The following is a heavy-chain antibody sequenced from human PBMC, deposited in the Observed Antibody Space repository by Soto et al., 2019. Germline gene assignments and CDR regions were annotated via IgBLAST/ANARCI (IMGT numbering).Heavy chain of an antibody. D-gene: IGHD6-13*01. CDR2: ISYHGSNK. J-gene: IGHJ6*02. CDR3: AREIIAAAELYYGMDV. CDR1: GFTFSSYA. V-gene: IGHV3-30-3*01. Sequence: PGGSLRLSCAASGFTFSSYALHWVRLAPGRGLEWVAVISYHGSNKYYADSVKGRFTISRDNSKNTLYLQMNSLRAEDTAVYYCAREIIAAAELYYGMDVWGQGTTVTVSS.